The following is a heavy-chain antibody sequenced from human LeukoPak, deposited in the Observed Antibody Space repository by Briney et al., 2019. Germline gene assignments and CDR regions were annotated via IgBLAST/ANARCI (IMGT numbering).Heavy chain of an antibody. J-gene: IGHJ4*02. CDR1: GFTFSSYG. D-gene: IGHD1-1*01. V-gene: IGHV3-30*18. Sequence: GSLRLSCAASGFTFSSYGMHWVRQAPGKGLEWVAVISYDGSNKYYADSVKGRFTISRDNSKNTLYLQMNSLRGDDTAVYFCAKVYGNWYFDYWGQGTLVTVSS. CDR2: ISYDGSNK. CDR3: AKVYGNWYFDY.